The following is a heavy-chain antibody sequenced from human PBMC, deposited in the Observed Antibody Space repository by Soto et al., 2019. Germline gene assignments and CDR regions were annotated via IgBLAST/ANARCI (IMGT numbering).Heavy chain of an antibody. Sequence: EVQLVESGGGLVQPGRSLRLSCAASGFTFDDYAMHWVRQAPGKGLEWVSGISWNSGSIGYADSVKGRFTISRDNAKNSLYLQMNSLRAEDTALYYCAKSPTRQWLAQVGFDYWGQGTLVTVSS. D-gene: IGHD6-19*01. CDR3: AKSPTRQWLAQVGFDY. CDR2: ISWNSGSI. CDR1: GFTFDDYA. J-gene: IGHJ4*02. V-gene: IGHV3-9*01.